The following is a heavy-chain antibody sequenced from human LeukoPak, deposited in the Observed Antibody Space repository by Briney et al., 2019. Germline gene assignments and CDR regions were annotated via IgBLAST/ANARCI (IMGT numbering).Heavy chain of an antibody. D-gene: IGHD1-26*01. CDR1: GGSISSRSYY. CDR3: ARDSPYSGSYWNPFDI. Sequence: SETLSLTCSVSGGSISSRSYYWGWIRQPPGKGLEWIGSIYHSGTTYYNPSLKSRVTISVDTSKNQFSLKLSSVTAADTAVYYCARDSPYSGSYWNPFDIWGQGTMVTVSS. CDR2: IYHSGTT. J-gene: IGHJ3*02. V-gene: IGHV4-39*07.